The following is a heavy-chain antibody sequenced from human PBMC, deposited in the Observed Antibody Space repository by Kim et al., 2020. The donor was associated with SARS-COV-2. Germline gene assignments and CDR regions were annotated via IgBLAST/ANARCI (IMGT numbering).Heavy chain of an antibody. D-gene: IGHD1-1*01. CDR3: AKDRGATTSNYYYYGMDV. Sequence: GGSLRLSCAASGFTFSSYGMHWVRQAPGKGLEWVAVISYDGSNKYYADSVKGRFTISRDNSKNTLYLQMNSLRAEDTAVYYCAKDRGATTSNYYYYGMDVWGQGTTVTVSS. CDR2: ISYDGSNK. J-gene: IGHJ6*02. V-gene: IGHV3-30*18. CDR1: GFTFSSYG.